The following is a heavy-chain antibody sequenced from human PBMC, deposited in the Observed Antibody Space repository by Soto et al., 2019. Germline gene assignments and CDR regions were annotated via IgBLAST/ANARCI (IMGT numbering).Heavy chain of an antibody. D-gene: IGHD5-12*01. CDR1: GDSLSSSPYY. J-gene: IGHJ4*02. CDR3: AKHSNDYRQSFDY. CDR2: IYYSGST. V-gene: IGHV4-39*01. Sequence: SETLSLTCTVSGDSLSSSPYYWGWIRQSPGKGLEWIGNIYYSGSTYYNPSLKSRVTISVDTSKNQFSLKLTSVTAADSAVYFSAKHSNDYRQSFDYWGQGSLVPVSS.